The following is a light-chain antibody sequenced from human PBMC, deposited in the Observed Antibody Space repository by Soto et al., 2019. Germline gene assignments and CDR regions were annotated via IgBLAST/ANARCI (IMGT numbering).Light chain of an antibody. CDR1: QSVRSNY. CDR3: QQYGASPL. Sequence: EIVLTQSPGTLSLSPGERATLSCRASQSVRSNYLAWYQQKPGQAPRLLIYGASIRAAGIPDRFGGSGSGTDFTLTISRLEPEDFAVYYCQQYGASPLFGPGTKVDIK. V-gene: IGKV3-20*01. J-gene: IGKJ3*01. CDR2: GAS.